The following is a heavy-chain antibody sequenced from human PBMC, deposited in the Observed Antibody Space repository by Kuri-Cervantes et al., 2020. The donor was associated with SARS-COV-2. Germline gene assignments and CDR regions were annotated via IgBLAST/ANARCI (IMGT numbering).Heavy chain of an antibody. V-gene: IGHV4-4*02. CDR3: ARESTYTFDI. CDR2: IFHDVST. Sequence: GSLRPSFVVSGGAINTYNWWTWVRQSPGKWLQWIGEIFHDVSTKFNPSLPLRGRVTMSLDKSKNHFSLNLTSVTAADTAVYYCARESTYTFDIWGQGTLVTVSS. CDR1: GGAINTYNW. J-gene: IGHJ3*02. D-gene: IGHD2-2*02.